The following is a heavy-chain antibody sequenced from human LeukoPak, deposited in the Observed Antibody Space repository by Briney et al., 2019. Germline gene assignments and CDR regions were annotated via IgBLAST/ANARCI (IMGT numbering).Heavy chain of an antibody. D-gene: IGHD1-26*01. CDR1: GGSISSSNYY. J-gene: IGHJ4*02. CDR3: ARQGRSGSPPVSGSDY. V-gene: IGHV4-39*01. CDR2: IYYIGST. Sequence: PSETLSLTCTVSGGSISSSNYYWGWIRQPPGKGLEWIGTIYYIGSTYYNPSLKSRVTISVDTSKKQFSLKLNSVTPADTGVYYCARQGRSGSPPVSGSDYWGQGTLVTVSS.